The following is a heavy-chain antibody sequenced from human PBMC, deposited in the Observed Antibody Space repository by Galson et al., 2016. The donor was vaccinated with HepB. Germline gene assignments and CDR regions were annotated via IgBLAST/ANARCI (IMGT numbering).Heavy chain of an antibody. CDR3: ARHVVGDYGDYFDY. CDR1: GGSISSSHW. Sequence: SETLSLTCVVSGGSISSSHWWTWVRQPPGKGLEWIGEIYHSGYTNYNPSLKSRLTMSVDKPKNQFSLNLSSVTAADTAVYYCARHVVGDYGDYFDYWGQGTLVPVSS. CDR2: IYHSGYT. V-gene: IGHV4-4*02. D-gene: IGHD3-16*01. J-gene: IGHJ4*02.